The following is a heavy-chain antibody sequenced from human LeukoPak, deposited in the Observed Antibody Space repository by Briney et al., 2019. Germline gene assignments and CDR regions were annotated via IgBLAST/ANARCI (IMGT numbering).Heavy chain of an antibody. V-gene: IGHV4-59*08. Sequence: SETLSLTCTVSGASISTYYWTWIRQPPGRGLEWIGYIYNSGSTNYNPSLKSRVTISVDTSKNQFSLKLSSVIAADTAVYYCARRRRIAEAGRSGDALDIWGQGTMVTVSS. CDR1: GASISTYY. CDR2: IYNSGST. D-gene: IGHD6-19*01. J-gene: IGHJ3*02. CDR3: ARRRRIAEAGRSGDALDI.